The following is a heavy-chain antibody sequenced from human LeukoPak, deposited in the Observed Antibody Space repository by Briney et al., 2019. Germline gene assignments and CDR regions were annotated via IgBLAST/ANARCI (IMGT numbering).Heavy chain of an antibody. CDR3: ARLQWEPPDY. Sequence: QPGESLRLSCAASGLSISNSWMSWFRLAPGKGPEWVANIKQDGSEKYHVDSVEGRFTVSRDNANNLLYLQMNSLRVEDTAVYYCARLQWEPPDYWGQGTLVIVSS. J-gene: IGHJ4*02. CDR1: GLSISNSW. CDR2: IKQDGSEK. V-gene: IGHV3-7*03. D-gene: IGHD1-26*01.